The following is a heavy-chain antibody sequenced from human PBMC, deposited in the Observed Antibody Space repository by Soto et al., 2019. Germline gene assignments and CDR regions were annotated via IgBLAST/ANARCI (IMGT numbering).Heavy chain of an antibody. Sequence: GGSLRLSCAASGFTFSTFNMNWVRQAPGKGLEWVSYISSSGSTIYYADSVKGRFTISRDNAKNSLYLQMNSLRDEDTAVYYYAREGEGHCISGSCLNWFDPWGQGTMVTVSS. D-gene: IGHD2-15*01. V-gene: IGHV3-48*02. CDR1: GFTFSTFN. CDR2: ISSSGSTI. J-gene: IGHJ5*02. CDR3: AREGEGHCISGSCLNWFDP.